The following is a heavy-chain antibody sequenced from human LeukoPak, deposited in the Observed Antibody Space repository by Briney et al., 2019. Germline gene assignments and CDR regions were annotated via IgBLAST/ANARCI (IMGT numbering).Heavy chain of an antibody. D-gene: IGHD1/OR15-1a*01. CDR1: GLTFNFYP. J-gene: IGHJ3*01. Sequence: RGGSLTLSCAASGLTFNFYPLAWFRQAPGKGLAWVASISGGGGATFYGDCVKGRFTVARDNSRSTVYLELDSLRAEDTALYYCARGASCNLNKCNSFDFWGQGTMLTVSS. CDR3: ARGASCNLNKCNSFDF. CDR2: ISGGGGAT. V-gene: IGHV3-23*01.